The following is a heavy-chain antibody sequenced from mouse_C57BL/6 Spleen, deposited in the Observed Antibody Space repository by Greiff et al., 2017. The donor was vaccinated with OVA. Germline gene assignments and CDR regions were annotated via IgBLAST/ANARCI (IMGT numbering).Heavy chain of an antibody. J-gene: IGHJ2*01. V-gene: IGHV1-52*01. CDR1: GYTFTSYW. D-gene: IGHD4-1*01. Sequence: QVQLKQPGAELVRPGSSVKLSCKASGYTFTSYWMHWVKQRPIQGLEWIGNIDPSDSETHYNQKFKDKATLTVDKSSSTAYMQLSSLTSEDSAVYYCAREDWDEGLRFDYWGQGTTLTVSS. CDR3: AREDWDEGLRFDY. CDR2: IDPSDSET.